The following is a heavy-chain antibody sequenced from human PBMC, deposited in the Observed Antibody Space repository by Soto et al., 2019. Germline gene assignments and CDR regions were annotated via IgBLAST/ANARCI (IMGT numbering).Heavy chain of an antibody. V-gene: IGHV5-10-1*01. CDR2: IDPSDSYT. Sequence: PWESLKISCKGSGYSFNKYWIGWVRQMPGKGLEWMGRIDPSDSYTNYSPSFQGHVTISADKSISTAYLQWSSLKASDTAMYYCVVRPFSSSGDYSSFGYWGQGTLGTVSS. CDR1: GYSFNKYW. CDR3: VVRPFSSSGDYSSFGY. D-gene: IGHD3-22*01. J-gene: IGHJ4*02.